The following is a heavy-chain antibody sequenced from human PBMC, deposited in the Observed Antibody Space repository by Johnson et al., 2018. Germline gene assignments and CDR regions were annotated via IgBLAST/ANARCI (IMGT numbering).Heavy chain of an antibody. V-gene: IGHV3-9*01. CDR1: GFTFDDYA. CDR2: ITGDSGIV. J-gene: IGHJ6*03. Sequence: VQLVQSGGGLVQPGRSLRLSCAASGFTFDDYAMHWVRQAPGNGLEWVSGITGDSGIVGYADSVKGRFIISRDNAKNSLYLQMNSPRAEDTALYYCAREVRDTYCYHNYYYMDVWGKGTTGTVSS. CDR3: AREVRDTYCYHNYYYMDV. D-gene: IGHD2-15*01.